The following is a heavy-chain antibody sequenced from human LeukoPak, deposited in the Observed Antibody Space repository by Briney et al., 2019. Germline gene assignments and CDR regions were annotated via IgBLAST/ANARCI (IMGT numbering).Heavy chain of an antibody. Sequence: GGSLRLSCVASGFTFSSYWMQWVRQDPRKGLVWVSRINGDGRNINYADSVRGRFTISRDNAKNTLYLQMNTLRVEDTAVYYCTRDLMDYDLSTGLHHYYMDVWGQGTTVTVSS. J-gene: IGHJ6*02. V-gene: IGHV3-74*01. CDR3: TRDLMDYDLSTGLHHYYMDV. CDR1: GFTFSSYW. CDR2: INGDGRNI. D-gene: IGHD3-9*01.